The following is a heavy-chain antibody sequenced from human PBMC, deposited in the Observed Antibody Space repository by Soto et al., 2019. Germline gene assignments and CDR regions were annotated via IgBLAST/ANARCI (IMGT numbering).Heavy chain of an antibody. CDR1: GFTFSNFG. J-gene: IGHJ3*02. CDR3: ARGARI. CDR2: ISYDGSTE. V-gene: IGHV3-30*03. Sequence: PGGSLRLSCAASGFTFSNFGIHWVRQAPGKGPEWLAAISYDGSTEVYVDSVKGRFTISRDNPKNTLYLQMNSLRLEDTAVYYCARGARIWGQGTMVTVSS.